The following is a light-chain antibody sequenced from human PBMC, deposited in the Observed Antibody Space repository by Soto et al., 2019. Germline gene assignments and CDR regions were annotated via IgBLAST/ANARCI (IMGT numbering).Light chain of an antibody. V-gene: IGKV3-15*01. Sequence: EIVMTQSPATLSVFPGERATLSCRASQSISSNLAWYQQKPGQPPRLLIYRASTRATGIPARFIGSGSGTDFTLTISSLQSEDFAVYYCQHYNNWPPWTFGQGTKVEIK. CDR3: QHYNNWPPWT. CDR1: QSISSN. CDR2: RAS. J-gene: IGKJ1*01.